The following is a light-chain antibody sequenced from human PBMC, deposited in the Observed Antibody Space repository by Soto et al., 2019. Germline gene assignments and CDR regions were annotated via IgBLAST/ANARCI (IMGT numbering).Light chain of an antibody. CDR3: QQYNSYPLT. Sequence: DIPMTQSPSTLSASVGDRVTITCRASQSISSWLAWYQQKPGKAPKFLIHKASTLESGVPSRFSGSGSGTEITLTISGLQPDDFATYYCQQYNSYPLTFGGGTKVEIK. J-gene: IGKJ4*01. CDR2: KAS. CDR1: QSISSW. V-gene: IGKV1-5*03.